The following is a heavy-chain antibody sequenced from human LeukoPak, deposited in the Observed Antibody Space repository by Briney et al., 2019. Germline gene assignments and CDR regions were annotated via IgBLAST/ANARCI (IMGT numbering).Heavy chain of an antibody. J-gene: IGHJ3*02. Sequence: PGGSLRLSCAASGFTFSFYSMNWVRQAPGKGLEWVSSISTSSTYIYYADAVKGRFTVSRDNAKNSLYLQMNSLRAEDTAVYYCARVLWGSGWHDAFDIWGQGTMVTVSS. V-gene: IGHV3-21*01. CDR1: GFTFSFYS. CDR3: ARVLWGSGWHDAFDI. D-gene: IGHD6-19*01. CDR2: ISTSSTYI.